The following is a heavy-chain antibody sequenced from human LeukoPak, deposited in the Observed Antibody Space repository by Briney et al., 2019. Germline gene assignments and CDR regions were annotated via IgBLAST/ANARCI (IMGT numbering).Heavy chain of an antibody. CDR2: ISSSSSTI. CDR1: GFTFSRDT. CDR3: AKEGFRRVGATGFDY. Sequence: GGSLRLSCATSGFTFSRDTMNWVRQAPGKGLEWVSYISSSSSTIFYADSVKGRFTISRDNSKNTLYLQMNSLRAEDTAVYYCAKEGFRRVGATGFDYWGQGTLVTVSS. J-gene: IGHJ4*02. D-gene: IGHD1-26*01. V-gene: IGHV3-48*01.